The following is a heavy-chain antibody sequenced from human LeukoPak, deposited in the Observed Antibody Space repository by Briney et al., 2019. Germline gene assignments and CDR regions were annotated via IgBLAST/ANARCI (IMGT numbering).Heavy chain of an antibody. CDR1: GFTFSNYW. J-gene: IGHJ4*02. Sequence: GGSLRLSCAASGFTFSNYWLHWVRQAPGKGLVWVSHINSDGSDTTYADSVKGRFTISRDNAKNTLYLQMNSLRAEDTAVYYCVRVRRNYYFDYWGQGTLVTVSS. CDR3: VRVRRNYYFDY. V-gene: IGHV3-74*01. D-gene: IGHD1-7*01. CDR2: INSDGSDT.